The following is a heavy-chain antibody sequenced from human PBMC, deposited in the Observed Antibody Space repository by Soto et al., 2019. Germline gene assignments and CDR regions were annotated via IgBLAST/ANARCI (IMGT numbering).Heavy chain of an antibody. CDR2: ISAAGDP. J-gene: IGHJ6*02. CDR3: ARTDRDFYGLDV. Sequence: EVQLVESGGGLVQPGGSLRLSCEASGFTFRNYDMHWVRQGTGKGLEWVSGISAAGDPDYADSVEGRFTISRENAQNSFFMQMTTLRFGDTAVYCCARTDRDFYGLDVWGQGTTVIVSS. V-gene: IGHV3-13*05. CDR1: GFTFRNYD.